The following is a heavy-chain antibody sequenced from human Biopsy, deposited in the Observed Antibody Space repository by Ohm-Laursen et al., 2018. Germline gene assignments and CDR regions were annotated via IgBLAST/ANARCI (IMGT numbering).Heavy chain of an antibody. CDR3: ARLYRLDDYWNDDPPDAFDV. J-gene: IGHJ3*01. D-gene: IGHD3-3*01. CDR2: IYYSGST. V-gene: IGHV4-59*01. CDR1: GGSISSSY. Sequence: SETLSLTCSVSGGSISSSYWSWIRQPPGKGLEWIGGIYYSGSTNYNPSLKSRVTISVDTSKNQFSLKLTSVTAADTAVFFCARLYRLDDYWNDDPPDAFDVWGQGTMVTVSS.